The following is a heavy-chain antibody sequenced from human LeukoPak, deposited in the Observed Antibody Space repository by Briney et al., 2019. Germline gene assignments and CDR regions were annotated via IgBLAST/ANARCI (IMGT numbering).Heavy chain of an antibody. CDR2: VSGNGGRT. V-gene: IGHV3-43*02. Sequence: GGSLRLSCAASGFTFANYAMHWVRQAPGKGLEWVSLVSGNGGRTYYADSVKGRFTISRDNAKNSLFLQMSSLRAEDTAVYYCARDTLGDYWGQGTLVTVSS. D-gene: IGHD3-16*01. CDR3: ARDTLGDY. J-gene: IGHJ4*02. CDR1: GFTFANYA.